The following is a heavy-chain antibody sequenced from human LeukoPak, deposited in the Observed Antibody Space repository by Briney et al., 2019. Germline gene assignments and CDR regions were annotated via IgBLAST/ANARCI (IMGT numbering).Heavy chain of an antibody. J-gene: IGHJ4*02. CDR2: ISGGGAT. Sequence: GGSLRLSCAASGITVSSNYMNWVRQAPGKGLEWVSVISGGGATYYAYSVKGRFTISRDNSENSLYLQMNSLRAEDTAVYYCARVVRFSSTSSRYFDYWGQGTLVTVSS. CDR1: GITVSSNY. V-gene: IGHV3-66*01. D-gene: IGHD2-2*01. CDR3: ARVVRFSSTSSRYFDY.